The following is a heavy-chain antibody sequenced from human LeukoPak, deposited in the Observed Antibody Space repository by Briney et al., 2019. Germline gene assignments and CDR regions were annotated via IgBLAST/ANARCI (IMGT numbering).Heavy chain of an antibody. CDR3: ARGSDTAAGLY. J-gene: IGHJ4*02. CDR1: GGSFSGYY. V-gene: IGHV4-34*01. Sequence: SETLSLTCAVYGGSFSGYYWSWIRQPPGKGLEWIGEINHSGSTNYNPSLKSRVSISVDSSKNQFSLKVSSVTAADTAAYYCARGSDTAAGLYWGQGTLVTVSS. CDR2: INHSGST. D-gene: IGHD6-13*01.